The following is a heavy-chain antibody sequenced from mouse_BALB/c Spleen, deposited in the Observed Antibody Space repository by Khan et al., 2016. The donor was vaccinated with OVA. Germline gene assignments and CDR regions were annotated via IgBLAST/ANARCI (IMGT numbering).Heavy chain of an antibody. J-gene: IGHJ3*01. CDR1: GYTFTSYV. CDR2: IYPFNDVT. D-gene: IGHD1-1*01. Sequence: VQLQQSGPEVVKPGASVKMSCKASGYTFTSYVMHWVKQKPGQGLEWIGYIYPFNDVTKFNEKFNGKATLTSDKSSSTAYMELSSLTSEDSAVYYCDSVGTYYVSFVYWGQGTLVTVSA. V-gene: IGHV1S136*01. CDR3: DSVGTYYVSFVY.